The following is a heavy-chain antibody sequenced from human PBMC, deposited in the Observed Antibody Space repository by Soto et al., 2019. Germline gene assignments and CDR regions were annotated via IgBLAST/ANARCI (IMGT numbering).Heavy chain of an antibody. J-gene: IGHJ5*01. CDR2: IYYSGGA. Sequence: SETLSLTCAVSGVSIHNSHSFWGWIRQPPGKGLEFIGSIYYSGGANYNPSLKSRVTIPLDTSKNQFSLTVNSVTAADTAIYYCGRVVEGATRHNDFDSWGQGTLVTVYS. V-gene: IGHV4-39*01. D-gene: IGHD2-15*01. CDR1: GVSIHNSHSF. CDR3: GRVVEGATRHNDFDS.